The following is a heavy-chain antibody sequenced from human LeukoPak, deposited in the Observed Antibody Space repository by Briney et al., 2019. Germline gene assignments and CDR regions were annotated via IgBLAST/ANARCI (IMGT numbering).Heavy chain of an antibody. V-gene: IGHV3-48*03. J-gene: IGHJ6*03. CDR2: IDRSGSTI. D-gene: IGHD3-10*01. CDR3: ARVPFGVISYYYYMDV. CDR1: GFSFGNYE. Sequence: GGSLRLSCAASGFSFGNYEMNWVRQAPGKGLEWISYIDRSGSTIHYEDSVKGRFTISRDNAKNSLYLQMNSLRAEDTAVYYCARVPFGVISYYYYMDVWGKGTTVTISS.